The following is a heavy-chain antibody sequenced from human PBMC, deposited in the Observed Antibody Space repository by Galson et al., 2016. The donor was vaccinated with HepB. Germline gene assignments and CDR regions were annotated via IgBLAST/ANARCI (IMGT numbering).Heavy chain of an antibody. CDR2: IYHSGNA. D-gene: IGHD2-21*02. CDR1: GGSFSDYY. CDR3: ARKMAVTPFYFDS. Sequence: TLSLTCAVYGGSFSDYYWSWVRQSPGKGLEWIGYIYHSGNAYLNASLKSRLSISVDTSKNQFSLRLNSVTAADTAIYYCARKMAVTPFYFDSWGQGTLATVSS. V-gene: IGHV4-30-4*08. J-gene: IGHJ4*02.